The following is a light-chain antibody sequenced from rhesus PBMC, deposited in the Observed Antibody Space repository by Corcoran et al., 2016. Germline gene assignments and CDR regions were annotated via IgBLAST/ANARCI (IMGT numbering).Light chain of an antibody. CDR3: QQQNGYPPT. J-gene: IGKJ4*01. V-gene: IGKV1S14*01. CDR1: QGIRDS. Sequence: DIQMTQSPSSLSASVGDTVTITCRASQGIRDSLAWYQQKPGKAPRPMLYYASNLERGVPSRFSGSGSGADVALTISSLQPEDSAMYYSQQQNGYPPTFGGGTKVEIK. CDR2: YAS.